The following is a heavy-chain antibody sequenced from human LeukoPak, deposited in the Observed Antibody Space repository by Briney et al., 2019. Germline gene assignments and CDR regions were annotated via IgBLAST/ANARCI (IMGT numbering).Heavy chain of an antibody. Sequence: GESLKISCKGSGYSFTSYWIGWVRQMPGKGLEWMGIIYPGDSDTRYSPSFRGQVTISADKSISTAYLQRSSLKASDTAMYYCARGMTTVTAYYYGMDVWGQGITVTVSS. CDR3: ARGMTTVTAYYYGMDV. V-gene: IGHV5-51*01. CDR1: GYSFTSYW. J-gene: IGHJ6*02. CDR2: IYPGDSDT. D-gene: IGHD4-17*01.